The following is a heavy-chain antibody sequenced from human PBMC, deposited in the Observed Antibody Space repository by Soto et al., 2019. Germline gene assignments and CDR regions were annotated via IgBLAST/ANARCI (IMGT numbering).Heavy chain of an antibody. V-gene: IGHV3-23*01. J-gene: IGHJ6*02. CDR1: GFTFSSYA. Sequence: EVQLLESGGGLVQPGGSLRLSCAASGFTFSSYAMSWVRQAPGKGLEWVSAISGSGGSTYYADSVKGRFTISRDNSKNTLYLQMNSLRAEDTAVYYCASMYYDFWNTRPHPAYGMDVWGQGTTVTVSS. CDR2: ISGSGGST. D-gene: IGHD3-3*01. CDR3: ASMYYDFWNTRPHPAYGMDV.